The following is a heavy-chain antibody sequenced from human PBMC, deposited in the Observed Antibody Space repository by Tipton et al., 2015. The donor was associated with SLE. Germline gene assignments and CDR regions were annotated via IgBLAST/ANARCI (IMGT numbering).Heavy chain of an antibody. V-gene: IGHV3-38-3*01. CDR1: GFTVSGNE. Sequence: SLRLSCAASGFTVSGNEMSWVRQAPGKGLEWVSSISGGSTYYADSRKGRFTISRDNSKNTLHLQMSSLRAEDTAVYYCVKEEPTVQDYFDYWGQGTLVTVSS. CDR2: ISGGST. CDR3: VKEEPTVQDYFDY. D-gene: IGHD1-1*01. J-gene: IGHJ4*02.